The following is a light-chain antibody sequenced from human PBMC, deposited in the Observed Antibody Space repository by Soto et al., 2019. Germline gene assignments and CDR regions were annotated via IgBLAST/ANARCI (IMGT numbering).Light chain of an antibody. J-gene: IGKJ5*01. Sequence: DIQWTQDPSFLNACIGDRVTIHCRASQGISSNLAWYQQKPGKAPKLLIYAASTLQSGVPSRFSGSGYGTEFTLTISSLQPEDFATYYCQQFNSYPITFGQGTRLENK. CDR3: QQFNSYPIT. CDR1: QGISSN. V-gene: IGKV1-9*01. CDR2: AAS.